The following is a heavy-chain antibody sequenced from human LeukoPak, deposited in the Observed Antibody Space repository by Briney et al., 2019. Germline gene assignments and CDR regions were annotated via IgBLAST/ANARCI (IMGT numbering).Heavy chain of an antibody. V-gene: IGHV3-30-3*01. Sequence: GRSLRLSCAASGFTFSTHPMHWVRQAPGKGLEWVAVISYDGNIKYYTDSVKGRFTISRDNSKNTLYLQMNSLRAEDTAVYYCAKDGGYCSSTSCSQTLHAFDIWGQGTMVTVSS. D-gene: IGHD2-2*01. CDR1: GFTFSTHP. CDR2: ISYDGNIK. CDR3: AKDGGYCSSTSCSQTLHAFDI. J-gene: IGHJ3*02.